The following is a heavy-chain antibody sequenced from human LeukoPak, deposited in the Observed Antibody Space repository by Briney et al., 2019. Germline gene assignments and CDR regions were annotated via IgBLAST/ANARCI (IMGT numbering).Heavy chain of an antibody. Sequence: GGSLRLSCAASGFTFSSYAMSWVRQAPGKGLEWVSAISGSGDSTYYADSVKGRFTISRDNSKNTLYLQMNSLRAEDTAVYYCAKDQGLLLALDVWGKGTTVTVSS. CDR1: GFTFSSYA. V-gene: IGHV3-23*01. CDR2: ISGSGDST. CDR3: AKDQGLLLALDV. J-gene: IGHJ6*04.